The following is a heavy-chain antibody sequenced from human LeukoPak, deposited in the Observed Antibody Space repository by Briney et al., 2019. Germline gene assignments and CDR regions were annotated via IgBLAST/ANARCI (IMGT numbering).Heavy chain of an antibody. CDR2: IDPTASYT. CDR1: GCSFTTYW. J-gene: IGHJ4*02. V-gene: IGHV5-10-1*01. Sequence: GGALQISCKGSGCSFTTYWISWGRQMPGKGLEWMGRIDPTASYTNYSPSFQGHVTISVDKSISTAYLQWSSLKASDTAIYYCARDRRLPPDCWGQGTLVTVSS. CDR3: ARDRRLPPDC.